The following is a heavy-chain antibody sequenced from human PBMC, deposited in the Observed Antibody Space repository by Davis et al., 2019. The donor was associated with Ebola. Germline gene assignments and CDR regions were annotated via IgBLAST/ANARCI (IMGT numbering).Heavy chain of an antibody. J-gene: IGHJ5*02. CDR3: GRERVLAREWLDP. CDR2: ITAGNGNT. D-gene: IGHD2-8*02. V-gene: IGHV1-3*01. CDR1: RYSFTSYV. Sequence: SVPVSRMDSRYSFTSYVMLWVRLAPGQRVEWMGWITAGNGNTKYSQKFQGRVPITRNTSASTAYMELSSLRPEDTAVYYCGRERVLAREWLDPWGQGTLVTVSS.